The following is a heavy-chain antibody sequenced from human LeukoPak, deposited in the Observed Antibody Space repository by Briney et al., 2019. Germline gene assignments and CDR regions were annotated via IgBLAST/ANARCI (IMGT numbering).Heavy chain of an antibody. CDR1: GFTFSSYA. J-gene: IGHJ4*02. CDR3: AKDYPPNIVEVPRAFDY. CDR2: ISGSGGST. V-gene: IGHV3-23*01. Sequence: GGSLRLSCAASGFTFSSYAMSWVRQAPGEGLEWVSAISGSGGSTYYADSVKGRFTISRDNSKNTLYLQMNSLRAEDTAVYYCAKDYPPNIVEVPRAFDYWGQGTLVTVSS. D-gene: IGHD2-2*01.